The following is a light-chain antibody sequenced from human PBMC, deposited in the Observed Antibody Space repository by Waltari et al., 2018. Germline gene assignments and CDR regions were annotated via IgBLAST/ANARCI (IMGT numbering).Light chain of an antibody. Sequence: DVVMTQSPLSLPVTLGQPASISCTSSQSLVRSDGNTFLNWFQPRPGQSPRRLVYKVYNRDSGVPDRFSGSGSGTDFTLKISRVEAEDVGVYYCMQHSYWPLTFGGGTKVEIK. CDR1: QSLVRSDGNTF. J-gene: IGKJ4*01. CDR3: MQHSYWPLT. V-gene: IGKV2-30*02. CDR2: KVY.